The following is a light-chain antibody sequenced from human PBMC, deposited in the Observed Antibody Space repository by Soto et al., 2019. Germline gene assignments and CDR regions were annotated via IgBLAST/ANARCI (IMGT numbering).Light chain of an antibody. CDR3: QQYGSSRWT. CDR1: QSVSSNY. V-gene: IGKV3-20*01. CDR2: GAS. J-gene: IGKJ1*01. Sequence: EIVLTQSPGTLSLSPGERVTLSCRASQSVSSNYLAWYQQKPGQAPRLLIYGASSRATGIPDRFSGSGSGTDFTLTISRLEPEDFEVYYCQQYGSSRWTLGQGTKVDIK.